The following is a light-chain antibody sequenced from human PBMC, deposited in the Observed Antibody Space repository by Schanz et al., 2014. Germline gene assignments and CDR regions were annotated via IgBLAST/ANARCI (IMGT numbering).Light chain of an antibody. CDR2: GAS. CDR3: QQRSNWPLT. CDR1: QSVSNN. Sequence: EIVMSQSPATLSVSPGETATLSCRASQSVSNNLAWFQQKPGQAPRLLIYGASTRATGIPARFSGSGSGTEFTLTISSLQSEDFAVYYCQQRSNWPLTFGGGTKVEIK. V-gene: IGKV3-15*01. J-gene: IGKJ4*01.